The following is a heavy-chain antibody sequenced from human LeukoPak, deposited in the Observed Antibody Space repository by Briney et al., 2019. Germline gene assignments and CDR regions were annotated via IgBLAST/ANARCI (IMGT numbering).Heavy chain of an antibody. CDR2: ISVDGGDI. V-gene: IGHV3-23*01. J-gene: IGHJ4*02. D-gene: IGHD4-17*01. Sequence: PGGSLRLSCAASRFAFHNYAMTWIRQAPERGLEWVSSISVDGGDIKYTDSVKGRFTISRDNSKNTLYLQMNSLRAEDTAVYYCAKDGARGVGYGDYEIDYWAREPWSPSPQ. CDR1: RFAFHNYA. CDR3: AKDGARGVGYGDYEIDY.